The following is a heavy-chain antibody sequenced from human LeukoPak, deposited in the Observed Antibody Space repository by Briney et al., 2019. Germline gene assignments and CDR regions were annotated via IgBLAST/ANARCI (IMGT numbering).Heavy chain of an antibody. J-gene: IGHJ6*02. Sequence: SETLSLTCTVSGGSISSYYWSWIRQPPGKGLEWIGYIYYSGSTNYNPSLKSRVTISVDTSKIQFSLKLSSVTAADTAVYYCARDRGRSNYYYYYGMDVWGQGTTVTVSS. V-gene: IGHV4-59*01. CDR1: GGSISSYY. CDR3: ARDRGRSNYYYYYGMDV. CDR2: IYYSGST. D-gene: IGHD2-15*01.